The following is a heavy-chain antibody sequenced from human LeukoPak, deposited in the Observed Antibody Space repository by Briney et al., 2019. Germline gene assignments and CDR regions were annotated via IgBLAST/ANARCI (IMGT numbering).Heavy chain of an antibody. J-gene: IGHJ5*02. CDR3: ARGATLYSRPQGFDP. D-gene: IGHD6-13*01. V-gene: IGHV3-53*01. CDR1: GFTVSSNY. Sequence: GGSLRLSCAASGFTVSSNYMTWVRQAPGKGLEWLSVMYSGGNTYYAASVEGRFTISRDNAKNSLYLQMNSLRAEDTAVYYCARGATLYSRPQGFDPWGQGTLVTVSS. CDR2: MYSGGNT.